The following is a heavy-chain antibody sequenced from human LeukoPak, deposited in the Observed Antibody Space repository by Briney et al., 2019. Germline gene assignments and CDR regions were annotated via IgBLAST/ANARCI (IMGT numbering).Heavy chain of an antibody. V-gene: IGHV4-59*01. CDR1: GGSISSYY. CDR3: AGGYCSSTSCSDFDY. Sequence: PSETLSLTCTVSGGSISSYYWSWIRQPPGKGLEWIGYIYYSGSTNYNPSLKSRVTISVDTSKNQFSLKLSSVTAADTAVYYCAGGYCSSTSCSDFDYWGQGTLVTVSS. J-gene: IGHJ4*02. CDR2: IYYSGST. D-gene: IGHD2-2*01.